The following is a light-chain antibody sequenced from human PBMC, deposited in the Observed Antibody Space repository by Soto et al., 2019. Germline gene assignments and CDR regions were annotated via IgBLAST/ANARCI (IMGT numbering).Light chain of an antibody. Sequence: DIQLTQSPSFLSASVGDRVTITCRASQGISSYLSWYQQKPGKAPKILIYAASTLQTGVPSRFSGSGSGTDFTLTISSLQPEDFATYYSQQLNSYPLTFGGGTKV. CDR2: AAS. CDR3: QQLNSYPLT. CDR1: QGISSY. V-gene: IGKV1-9*01. J-gene: IGKJ4*01.